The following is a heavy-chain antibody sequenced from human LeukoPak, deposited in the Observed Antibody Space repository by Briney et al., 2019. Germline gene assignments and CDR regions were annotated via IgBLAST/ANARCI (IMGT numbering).Heavy chain of an antibody. Sequence: PSETLSLTCIVSGGSINSYYWSWIRQPPGKGLEWIGYSYDRGSTNYNPSLKSRVTISVDTSKSQVSLKLISVTAADTAVYYCTRASYSAYYFDYWGQGTLVTVSS. D-gene: IGHD2-21*01. V-gene: IGHV4-59*08. CDR3: TRASYSAYYFDY. CDR1: GGSINSYY. CDR2: SYDRGST. J-gene: IGHJ4*02.